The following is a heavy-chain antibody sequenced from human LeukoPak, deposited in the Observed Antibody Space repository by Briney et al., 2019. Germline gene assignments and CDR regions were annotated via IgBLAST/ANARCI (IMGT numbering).Heavy chain of an antibody. CDR1: GFTFSSYG. D-gene: IGHD6-19*01. Sequence: GGSLRLSCAASGFTFSSYGMHWVRQAPGKGLEWVAVISYDGSNKYYADSVKGRFTISRDNSKNTLYLQMNSLRAEDTAVYYCAKDMRRTAVAAPIDYWGQGTLVTVSS. CDR3: AKDMRRTAVAAPIDY. V-gene: IGHV3-30*18. CDR2: ISYDGSNK. J-gene: IGHJ4*02.